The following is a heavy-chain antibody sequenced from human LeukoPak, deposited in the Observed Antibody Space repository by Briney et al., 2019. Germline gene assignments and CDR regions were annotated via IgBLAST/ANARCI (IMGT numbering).Heavy chain of an antibody. V-gene: IGHV4-34*01. CDR3: ARQGHSGSHVIDY. D-gene: IGHD1-26*01. J-gene: IGHJ4*02. Sequence: SETPSLTCAVYGGSFSGYYWSWIRQPPGKGLEWIGEINHSGSTNYNPSLKSRVTISVDTSKNQFSLKLSSVTAADTAVYYCARQGHSGSHVIDYWGQGTLVTVSS. CDR1: GGSFSGYY. CDR2: INHSGST.